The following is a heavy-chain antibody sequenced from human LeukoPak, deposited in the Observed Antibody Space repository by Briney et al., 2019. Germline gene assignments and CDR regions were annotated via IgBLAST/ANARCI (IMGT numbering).Heavy chain of an antibody. D-gene: IGHD2-2*01. CDR1: GYTFTNYY. Sequence: SVKVSCKASGYTFTNYYIHWVRQVPGQGLEWMGRIIPILGIANYAQKFQGRVTITADKSTSTAYMELSSLRSEDTAVYYCAFQRDAFDIWGQGTMVTVSS. CDR3: AFQRDAFDI. J-gene: IGHJ3*02. V-gene: IGHV1-69*02. CDR2: IIPILGIA.